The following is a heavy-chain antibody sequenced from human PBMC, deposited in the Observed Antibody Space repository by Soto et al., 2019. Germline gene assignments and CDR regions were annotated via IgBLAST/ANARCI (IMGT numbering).Heavy chain of an antibody. V-gene: IGHV1-46*03. CDR1: GYTFTSYY. J-gene: IGHJ3*02. CDR2: INPSGGGT. Sequence: RASVKVSCKASGYTFTSYYIHLVRQAPGQGLEWMGVINPSGGGTNFAQKFQGRLTMTSDTSTSTVYMELSSLRSEDTAVYYCSRAGDSSGWSDAFDIWGQGTMVTVSS. D-gene: IGHD6-19*01. CDR3: SRAGDSSGWSDAFDI.